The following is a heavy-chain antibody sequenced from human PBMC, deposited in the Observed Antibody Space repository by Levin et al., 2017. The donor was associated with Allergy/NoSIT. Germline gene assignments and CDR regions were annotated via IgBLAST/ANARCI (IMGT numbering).Heavy chain of an antibody. J-gene: IGHJ6*03. V-gene: IGHV1-18*01. CDR1: GYNFTNYG. CDR2: ISAYNGNT. CDR3: ARVGIDFWGVYQKSWGYMDV. Sequence: PGGSLRLSCKASGYNFTNYGISWVRQAPGQGLEWMGWISAYNGNTNYAQKFRGRVTMTIQTSTNTAYMELRSLRSDDTAVYYCARVGIDFWGVYQKSWGYMDVWGQGTTVTVSS. D-gene: IGHD3-3*01.